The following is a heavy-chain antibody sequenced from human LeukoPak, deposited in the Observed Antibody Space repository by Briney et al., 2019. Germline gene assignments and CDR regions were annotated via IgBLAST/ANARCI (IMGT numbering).Heavy chain of an antibody. CDR2: INSDGSST. Sequence: GGSLRLSCAASGFTFSSYWMHWVRQAPGKGLVWVSRINSDGSSTSYADSVKGRFTISRDNAKNTLYLQMNSLRAEDTAVYYCARNRDYGSAFDIWGQGTMVTVSS. CDR3: ARNRDYGSAFDI. D-gene: IGHD4-17*01. V-gene: IGHV3-74*01. CDR1: GFTFSSYW. J-gene: IGHJ3*02.